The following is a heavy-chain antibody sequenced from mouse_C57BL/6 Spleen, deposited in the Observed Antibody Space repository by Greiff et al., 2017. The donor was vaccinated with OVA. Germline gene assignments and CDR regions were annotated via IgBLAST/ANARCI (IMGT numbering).Heavy chain of an antibody. CDR2: IDPETGGT. Sequence: VQLQQSGAELVRPGASVTLSCTASGYTFTDYEMHWVKQTPVHGLEWIGAIDPETGGTAYNHKFKGKVILTADKSSSTVYMELRNLTSEDSAVYYCTRSGGSYAMDYWGQGTSVTVSS. CDR1: GYTFTDYE. CDR3: TRSGGSYAMDY. J-gene: IGHJ4*01. D-gene: IGHD1-1*01. V-gene: IGHV1-15*01.